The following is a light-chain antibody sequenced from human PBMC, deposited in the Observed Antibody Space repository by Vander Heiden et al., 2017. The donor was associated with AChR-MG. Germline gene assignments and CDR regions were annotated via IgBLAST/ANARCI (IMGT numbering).Light chain of an antibody. J-gene: IGLJ3*02. V-gene: IGLV1-47*02. Sequence: QSVLTQPPSASGTPGQRVTIYCSGSSSTIGSEYVYLYHTLPGTAPTLLIYSNNQRPSAVPDRFACSKSGTSASLALRGLRSADGADYYCAAWDDSLSCLVFGGGTKLTVL. CDR3: AAWDDSLSCLV. CDR1: SSTIGSEY. CDR2: SNN.